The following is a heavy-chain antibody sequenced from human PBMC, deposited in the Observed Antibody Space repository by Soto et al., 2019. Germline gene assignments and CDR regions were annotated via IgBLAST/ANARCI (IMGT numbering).Heavy chain of an antibody. CDR1: GFTFSSYA. J-gene: IGHJ6*02. CDR3: ARSPVHSSGWYYYYYGMDV. V-gene: IGHV3-30-3*01. D-gene: IGHD6-19*01. Sequence: QVQLVESGGGVVQPGRSLRLSCAASGFTFSSYAMHWVRQAPGKGLEWVAVISYDGSNKYYAHSVKGRFTISRDNSKNTLYLQMNSLRAEDTAVYYCARSPVHSSGWYYYYYGMDVWGQGTTVTVSS. CDR2: ISYDGSNK.